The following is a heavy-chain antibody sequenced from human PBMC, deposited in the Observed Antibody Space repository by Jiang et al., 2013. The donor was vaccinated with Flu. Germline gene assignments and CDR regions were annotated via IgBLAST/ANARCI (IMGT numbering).Heavy chain of an antibody. CDR1: GGSISGGGYY. D-gene: IGHD3-10*01. J-gene: IGHJ3*02. Sequence: PGLVKPSQTLSLTCTVSGGSISGGGYYWSWIRQHPGKGLEWIGHIYYSVSTYYNPSLQSRVTISLDTSKNEFSLKLSSVTAADTAVYYCARDRISDAFDIWGQGTMVTVSS. CDR3: ARDRISDAFDI. V-gene: IGHV4-31*03. CDR2: IYYSVST.